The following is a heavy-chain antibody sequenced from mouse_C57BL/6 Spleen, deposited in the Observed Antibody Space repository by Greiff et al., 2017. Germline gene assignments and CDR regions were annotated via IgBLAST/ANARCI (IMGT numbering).Heavy chain of an antibody. CDR2: IWPGGGT. Sequence: VQLVESGPGLVAPSQSLSITCTVSGFSLTSYAISWVRQPPGKGLEWLGVIWPGGGTNNNSALYSSMTICKDNSKSQVFLKMNRLQTDDTARYYGARDDEGYFDVWGTGTTVTVSS. CDR1: GFSLTSYA. CDR3: ARDDEGYFDV. V-gene: IGHV2-9-1*01. J-gene: IGHJ1*03.